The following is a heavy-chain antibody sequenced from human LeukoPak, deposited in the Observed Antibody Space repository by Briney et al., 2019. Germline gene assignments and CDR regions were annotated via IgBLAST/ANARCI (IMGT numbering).Heavy chain of an antibody. CDR2: INSDGSST. V-gene: IGHV3-74*01. Sequence: GGSLRLSCAASGFTFSSYWMHWVRQAPGKGLVWVSRINSDGSSTSYADSVKGRFTISRDNAKNTLYLQMNSLRAEDTAVYYCATFTIFGVVIIPEAFDIWGQGTMVTVSS. CDR3: ATFTIFGVVIIPEAFDI. CDR1: GFTFSSYW. J-gene: IGHJ3*02. D-gene: IGHD3-3*01.